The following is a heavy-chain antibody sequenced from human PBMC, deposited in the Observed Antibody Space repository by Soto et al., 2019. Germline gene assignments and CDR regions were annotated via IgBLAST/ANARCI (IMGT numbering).Heavy chain of an antibody. CDR2: IIPIFGTA. D-gene: IGHD1-26*01. V-gene: IGHV1-69*06. CDR3: AREGGVGATTGWD. Sequence: QVQLVQSGAEVKKPGSSVKVSCKASGGTFSSYAISWVRQAPGQGLEWMGGIIPIFGTANYAQKFQGRVTITADISTSTAYRGRRSLRSGDTAVYYCAREGGVGATTGWDWGQGTLVTVSS. CDR1: GGTFSSYA. J-gene: IGHJ4*02.